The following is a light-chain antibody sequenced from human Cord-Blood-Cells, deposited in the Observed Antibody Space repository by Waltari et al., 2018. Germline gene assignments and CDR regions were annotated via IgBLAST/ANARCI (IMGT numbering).Light chain of an antibody. V-gene: IGKV3-20*01. CDR1: QSVSSSY. Sequence: EIVLTQSPGTLSLSPGERATLSCRASQSVSSSYLAWYQQKPGQAPRPLIYGASSRTTGIPDRFSGSGSGTDFTLTISRLEPEDFAVYYCQQYGSSPLTFGGGTKVDI. CDR2: GAS. J-gene: IGKJ4*02. CDR3: QQYGSSPLT.